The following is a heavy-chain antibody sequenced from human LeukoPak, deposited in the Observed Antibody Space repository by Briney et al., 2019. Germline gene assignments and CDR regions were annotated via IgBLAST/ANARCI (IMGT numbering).Heavy chain of an antibody. V-gene: IGHV3-49*03. CDR2: IRSKAYGGTA. J-gene: IGHJ4*02. Sequence: PGGSLRLSCATSGFTFGDFAMSWFRQAPGKGLEWVGFIRSKAYGGTAEYAASVRGRFTISRDDSKSIAYLQVNSLKTEDTAVCYCSRDPYGSGKYNHFDYWGQGTLVTVSS. CDR1: GFTFGDFA. CDR3: SRDPYGSGKYNHFDY. D-gene: IGHD3-10*01.